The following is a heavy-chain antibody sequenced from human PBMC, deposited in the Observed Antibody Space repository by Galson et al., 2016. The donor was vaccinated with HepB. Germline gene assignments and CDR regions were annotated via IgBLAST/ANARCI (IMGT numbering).Heavy chain of an antibody. CDR2: ISGAGGTT. CDR1: GFTFRYYA. CDR3: AKERGWYGGPNYGS. V-gene: IGHV3-23*01. D-gene: IGHD2-15*01. Sequence: SLRLSCASSGFTFRYYAMTWVRRAPGKGLEWVSDISGAGGTTHYADSVKGRFTISRDNSRDTLYRQMDRLRAADTAVYYCAKERGWYGGPNYGSWGQGTLVTVSS. J-gene: IGHJ5*02.